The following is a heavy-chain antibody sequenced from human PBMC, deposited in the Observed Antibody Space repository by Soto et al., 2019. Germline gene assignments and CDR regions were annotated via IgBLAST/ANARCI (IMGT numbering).Heavy chain of an antibody. CDR3: ARAHVKVVASSTFDY. CDR2: IYHGGTT. D-gene: IGHD2-2*01. Sequence: PSDTLSLTRTFSGYSNGSGSYWGWIRQPPVKGPECIASIYHGGTTFYNPSLKSRITISVDTSNNQFSLNLRSVTAADTAVYYCARAHVKVVASSTFDYWGHGTLVNVSS. J-gene: IGHJ4*01. V-gene: IGHV4-38-2*02. CDR1: GYSNGSGSY.